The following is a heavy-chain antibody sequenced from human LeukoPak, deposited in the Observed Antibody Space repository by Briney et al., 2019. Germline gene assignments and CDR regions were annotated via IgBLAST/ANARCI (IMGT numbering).Heavy chain of an antibody. CDR1: GFTFSSYG. J-gene: IGHJ4*02. V-gene: IGHV3-30*02. CDR3: AREAKTSHCYAY. CDR2: IRYDGSNK. Sequence: GGSLRLSCAASGFTFSSYGMHWVRQAPGKGLEWVAFIRYDGSNKYYADSVKGRFTISRDNAKNSLYLQMNSLRAEDTAVHYCAREAKTSHCYAYWGQGTLVTVSS. D-gene: IGHD2-15*01.